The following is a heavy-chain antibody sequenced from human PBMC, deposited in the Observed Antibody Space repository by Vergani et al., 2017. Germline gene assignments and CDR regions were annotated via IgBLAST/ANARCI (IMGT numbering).Heavy chain of an antibody. Sequence: QVQLHQWGAELLKPSETLSLTFAVYGGSFSGYYCNWIRQPPGKGLEWIGEINHSGSTNYNPSLKSRVTISVDTSKNQFSLNLSSVTAADTAVYYCARQYYYYYYMDVWGKGTTVTVSS. CDR2: INHSGST. V-gene: IGHV4-34*01. J-gene: IGHJ6*03. CDR1: GGSFSGYY. CDR3: ARQYYYYYYMDV.